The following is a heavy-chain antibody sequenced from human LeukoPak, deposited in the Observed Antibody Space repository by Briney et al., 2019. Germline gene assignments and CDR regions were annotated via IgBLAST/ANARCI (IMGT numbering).Heavy chain of an antibody. CDR3: ARGELLDY. CDR1: GYSISSGYY. D-gene: IGHD1-26*01. V-gene: IGHV4-38-2*02. CDR2: IYYSGST. Sequence: SETLSLTCTVSGYSISSGYYWGWIRQPPGKGLEWIGSIYYSGSTYYNPSLKSRVTISVDTSKNQFSLKLSSVTAADTAVYYCARGELLDYWGQGTLVTVSS. J-gene: IGHJ4*02.